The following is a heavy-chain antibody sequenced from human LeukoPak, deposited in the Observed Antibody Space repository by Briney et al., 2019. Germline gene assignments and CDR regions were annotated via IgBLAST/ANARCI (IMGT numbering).Heavy chain of an antibody. CDR2: IRYDGSNK. D-gene: IGHD2-15*01. V-gene: IGHV3-30*02. CDR3: ARVDCSGGSCYSDY. J-gene: IGHJ4*02. Sequence: GGSLRLSCTTSGFTFSSYGMHWVRQAPGKGLEWVAFIRYDGSNKYYADSVKGRFTISRDNSKNTLYLQMNSLRAEDTAVYYCARVDCSGGSCYSDYWGQGTLVTVSS. CDR1: GFTFSSYG.